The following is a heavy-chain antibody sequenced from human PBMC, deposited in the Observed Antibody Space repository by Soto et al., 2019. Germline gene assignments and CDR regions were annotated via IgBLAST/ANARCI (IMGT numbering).Heavy chain of an antibody. CDR2: IIPILGIA. CDR3: ARAIFASQQPPNLFDP. V-gene: IGHV1-69*02. J-gene: IGHJ5*02. CDR1: GGTFSSYT. Sequence: SVKVSCKASGGTFSSYTISWVRQAPGQGLEWMGRIIPILGIANYAQKFQGRVTITADKSTSTAYMELSSLRSEDTAVYYCARAIFASQQPPNLFDPWGQGTLVTVSS. D-gene: IGHD6-13*01.